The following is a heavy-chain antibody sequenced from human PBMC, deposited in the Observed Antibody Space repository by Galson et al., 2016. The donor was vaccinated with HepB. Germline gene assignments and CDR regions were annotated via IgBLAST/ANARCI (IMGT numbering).Heavy chain of an antibody. CDR3: ARGQTRWRRSDGRINRRGYYFDN. CDR2: INHSGST. Sequence: SETLSLTCAVYGGSFNDHSWTWIRQAPAKGLEWIGEINHSGSTNYNPSLKSRLTISVGTSKNQFSLRLNSVTAADTAVYYCARGQTRWRRSDGRINRRGYYFDNWGQGTLVTVSP. D-gene: IGHD1-14*01. CDR1: GGSFNDHS. J-gene: IGHJ4*02. V-gene: IGHV4-34*01.